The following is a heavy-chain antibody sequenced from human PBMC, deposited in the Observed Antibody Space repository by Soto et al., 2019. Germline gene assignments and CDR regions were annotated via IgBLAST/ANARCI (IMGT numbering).Heavy chain of an antibody. CDR1: GGTFSNYA. Sequence: QVHLVQSGAEVKKPGSSVNVSCKASGGTFSNYAITWVRQAPGQGLEWVGRIIPIFGTTNVAQKFQGRVTITADASTTTASLELTGLRSAATAVYYCAKDGGADGYFGNWLDPWGQGTLVTVSS. V-gene: IGHV1-69*15. CDR2: IIPIFGTT. J-gene: IGHJ5*02. CDR3: AKDGGADGYFGNWLDP. D-gene: IGHD5-12*01.